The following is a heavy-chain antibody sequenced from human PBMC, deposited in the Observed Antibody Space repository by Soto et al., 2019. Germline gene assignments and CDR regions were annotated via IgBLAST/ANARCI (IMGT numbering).Heavy chain of an antibody. J-gene: IGHJ4*02. Sequence: SETQSRTCAVYGGSFSGDYYWSWIRPPPGKGLEWIGYIYYSGSTYYNPSLKRRVTISVDTSKNQFSLKLSSVTAADTAVYYCAREGYDSGYWGQGTLVTVSS. CDR1: GGSFSGDYY. CDR2: IYYSGST. D-gene: IGHD3-22*01. V-gene: IGHV4-30-4*01. CDR3: AREGYDSGY.